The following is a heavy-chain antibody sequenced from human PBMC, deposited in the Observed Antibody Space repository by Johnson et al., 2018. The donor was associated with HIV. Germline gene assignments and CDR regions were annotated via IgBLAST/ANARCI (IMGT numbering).Heavy chain of an antibody. CDR2: ISFDGSNK. J-gene: IGHJ3*02. Sequence: QVQLVESGGGLVQPGGSLRLSCAASGFAFSSYALSWVRQAPGKGLEWVAVISFDGSNKYYADSVKGRFTISRDNSKNTLYLQMNSLRAGDTAVYYCARGGSHITIFGVDINMGAFDIWGQGTMVTVSS. D-gene: IGHD3-3*01. CDR1: GFAFSSYA. CDR3: ARGGSHITIFGVDINMGAFDI. V-gene: IGHV3-30*14.